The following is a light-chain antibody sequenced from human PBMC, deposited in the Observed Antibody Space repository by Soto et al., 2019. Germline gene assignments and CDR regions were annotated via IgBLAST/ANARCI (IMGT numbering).Light chain of an antibody. Sequence: QALVTQEPSLTVSPGGTVTLTCGSSTGAVTNGHYPYWFQQKPGQAPRTLIYDTTNRHSWTPARFSGSLLGGKAALTLSGAQPEDEAEYYCLLSYNGPYVVATGTKVTVL. V-gene: IGLV7-46*01. CDR2: DTT. J-gene: IGLJ1*01. CDR1: TGAVTNGHY. CDR3: LLSYNGPYV.